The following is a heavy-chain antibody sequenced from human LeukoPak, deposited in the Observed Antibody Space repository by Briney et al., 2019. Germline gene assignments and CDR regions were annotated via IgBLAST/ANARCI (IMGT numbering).Heavy chain of an antibody. Sequence: KPSETLSLTCTVSGGSISSSSYYWGWTRQPPGKGLEWIGYIYYSGSTNYNPPLKSRVTISVDTSKNQFSLKLSSVTAADTAVYYCARADYSNYEVSYYYMDVWGKGTTVTVSS. CDR1: GGSISSSSYY. D-gene: IGHD4-11*01. J-gene: IGHJ6*03. CDR2: IYYSGST. V-gene: IGHV4-61*05. CDR3: ARADYSNYEVSYYYMDV.